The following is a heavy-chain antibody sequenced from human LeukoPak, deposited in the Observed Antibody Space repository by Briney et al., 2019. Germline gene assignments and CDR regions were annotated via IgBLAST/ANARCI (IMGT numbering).Heavy chain of an antibody. Sequence: NSSETLSLTCTVSGGSVSSNAYYWGWIRQTPGKGLEWIGNAYFSGHKYYNPSLKSRVTIFVDTSKNEFSLKLSSVTAADTAVYYCARLGGYNLRRNAFDIWGRGTLVTVSS. CDR1: GGSVSSNAYY. D-gene: IGHD5-24*01. V-gene: IGHV4-39*01. CDR2: AYFSGHK. CDR3: ARLGGYNLRRNAFDI. J-gene: IGHJ3*02.